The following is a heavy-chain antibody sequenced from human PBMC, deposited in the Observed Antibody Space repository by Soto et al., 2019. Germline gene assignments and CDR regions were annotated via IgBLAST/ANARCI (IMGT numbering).Heavy chain of an antibody. CDR2: NYYSGIT. D-gene: IGHD6-6*01. Sequence: QVQLQESGPGLVKPSQTLSLTCTVSGGSISSGGYYWTWIRQHPGNGLEWIGYNYYSGITYYHPSLKSRVTISLDTSKNQFSLTLSSVTAADTAVYYCARGSSIAGLYYGMDVWGQGTTVTVSS. CDR1: GGSISSGGYY. CDR3: ARGSSIAGLYYGMDV. V-gene: IGHV4-31*03. J-gene: IGHJ6*02.